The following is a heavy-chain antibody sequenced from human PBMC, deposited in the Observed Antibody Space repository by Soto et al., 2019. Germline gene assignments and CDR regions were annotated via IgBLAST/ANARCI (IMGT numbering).Heavy chain of an antibody. J-gene: IGHJ6*03. CDR3: ARGGISHWPYFYYMDV. CDR2: INHLGSI. D-gene: IGHD2-21*01. CDR1: GGSLSDYF. Sequence: QVQLQQWGAGLLKPSETLSLTCVVSGGSLSDYFWSWIRQPPGMALEWIGEINHLGSINYNPSLKSRVTMSVDTSKNQFSLTLNSVTAADTATYYCARGGISHWPYFYYMDVWDRGTTVTVSS. V-gene: IGHV4-34*01.